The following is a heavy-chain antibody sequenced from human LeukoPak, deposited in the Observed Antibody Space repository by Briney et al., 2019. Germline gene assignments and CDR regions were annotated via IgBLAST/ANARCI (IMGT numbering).Heavy chain of an antibody. J-gene: IGHJ4*02. CDR3: AREVPRSGWYGETSTGFDY. Sequence: HPGGSLRLSCAASGFTFSSYAMSWVRQAPGKGLEWVSGISGSGGSTYYADSVKGRFTISRDNSKNTLYLQMNSLRAEDTAVYYCAREVPRSGWYGETSTGFDYWGQGTLVTVSS. D-gene: IGHD6-19*01. CDR2: ISGSGGST. V-gene: IGHV3-23*01. CDR1: GFTFSSYA.